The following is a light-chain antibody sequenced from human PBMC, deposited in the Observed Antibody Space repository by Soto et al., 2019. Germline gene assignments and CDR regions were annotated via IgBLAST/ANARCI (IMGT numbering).Light chain of an antibody. CDR2: EGS. V-gene: IGLV2-23*01. Sequence: QSALTQPASASGSPGQSITISCTGTSSDVGNYDLVSWYQQHPGKAPKLMIYEGSKRPSGVSNRFSGSKSGNTASLTISGLQAEDEADYYCCSYAGGSSYVFGTGTKLTVL. CDR3: CSYAGGSSYV. CDR1: SSDVGNYDL. J-gene: IGLJ1*01.